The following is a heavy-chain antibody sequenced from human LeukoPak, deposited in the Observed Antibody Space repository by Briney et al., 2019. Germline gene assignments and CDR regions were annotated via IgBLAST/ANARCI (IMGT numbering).Heavy chain of an antibody. CDR2: IYYSGST. Sequence: SETLSLTCTVSGGSISSYYWSWIRQPPGKGLEWIGYIYYSGSTNYNPSLKSRVTISVNTSKNQFSLKLSSVTAADTAVYYCARVRAGEWFDPWGQGTLVTVSS. CDR3: ARVRAGEWFDP. CDR1: GGSISSYY. J-gene: IGHJ5*02. D-gene: IGHD7-27*01. V-gene: IGHV4-59*01.